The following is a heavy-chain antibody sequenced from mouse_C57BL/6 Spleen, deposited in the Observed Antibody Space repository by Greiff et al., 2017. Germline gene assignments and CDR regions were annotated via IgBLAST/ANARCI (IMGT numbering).Heavy chain of an antibody. J-gene: IGHJ4*01. V-gene: IGHV7-3*01. CDR1: GFTFTDYY. CDR2: IRNKANGYTT. CDR3: ARRRDYAMDY. Sequence: EVMLVESGGGLVQPGGSLSLSCAASGFTFTDYYMSWVRQPPGKALEWLGFIRNKANGYTTEYSASVKGRFTISRDNSQSILYLQMNALRAEDSATYYCARRRDYAMDYWGQGTSVTVAS.